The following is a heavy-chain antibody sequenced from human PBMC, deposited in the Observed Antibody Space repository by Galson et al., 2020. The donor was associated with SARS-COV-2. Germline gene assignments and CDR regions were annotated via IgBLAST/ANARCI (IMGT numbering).Heavy chain of an antibody. Sequence: KMSSPTLVKPTQTLTLTCTFSGHSPSPSGVGVAWIRQPPGKALEWLALNYWDDDKRYSPSLKSRLTITKDTAKNQVVLTMTNMDPVDTATYYCAHLYSYGYGYYFDYWGQGILVTVSS. CDR1: GHSPSPSGVG. V-gene: IGHV2-5*02. J-gene: IGHJ4*02. CDR2: NYWDDDK. CDR3: AHLYSYGYGYYFDY. D-gene: IGHD5-18*01.